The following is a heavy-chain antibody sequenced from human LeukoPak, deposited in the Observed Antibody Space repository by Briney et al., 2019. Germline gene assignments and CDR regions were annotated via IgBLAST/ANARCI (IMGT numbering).Heavy chain of an antibody. Sequence: ASVKVSCKASGYTFTGYYMHWVRQAPGQGLERMGRINPNSGGTNYAQKFQGRVTMTRDTSISTAYMELSRLRSDDTAVYYCASGYYDSSGYYAWGQGTLVTVSS. CDR1: GYTFTGYY. CDR3: ASGYYDSSGYYA. V-gene: IGHV1-2*06. CDR2: INPNSGGT. J-gene: IGHJ4*02. D-gene: IGHD3-22*01.